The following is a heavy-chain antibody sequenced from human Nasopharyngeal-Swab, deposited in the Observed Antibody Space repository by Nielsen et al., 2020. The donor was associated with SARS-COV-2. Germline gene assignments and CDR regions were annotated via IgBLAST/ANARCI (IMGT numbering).Heavy chain of an antibody. Sequence: GESLKISCAASGFTFSSYAMSWVRQAPGKGLEWVSIISGSGDTTYYADSVKDRFTISRDNSKNTLYLQTNSLKTEDTAVYYCASNTVTTKFYYMDVWGKGTTVTVSS. CDR2: ISGSGDTT. J-gene: IGHJ6*03. CDR1: GFTFSSYA. CDR3: ASNTVTTKFYYMDV. D-gene: IGHD4-17*01. V-gene: IGHV3-23*01.